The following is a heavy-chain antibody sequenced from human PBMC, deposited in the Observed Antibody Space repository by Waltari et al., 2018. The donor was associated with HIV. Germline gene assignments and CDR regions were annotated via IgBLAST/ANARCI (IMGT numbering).Heavy chain of an antibody. CDR3: VRGVYCGGACYSGADY. V-gene: IGHV4-31*03. Sequence: QVQLQESGPGLVKPSQTLSLTCTVSGGSLSRGMYYWTGIRQRPGMGLEWIGYMQLNGNTFYNPSLRSRIVMLLDTSKNQFSLKLTSVTVADTAVYYCVRGVYCGGACYSGADYWGQGTLVTVSS. CDR2: MQLNGNT. CDR1: GGSLSRGMYY. J-gene: IGHJ4*02. D-gene: IGHD2-21*02.